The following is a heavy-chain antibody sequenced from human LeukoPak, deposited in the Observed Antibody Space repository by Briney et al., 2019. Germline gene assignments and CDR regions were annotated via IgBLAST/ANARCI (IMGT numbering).Heavy chain of an antibody. J-gene: IGHJ6*03. Sequence: GGSLRLSCSASGFIFYSYAMHWVRQAPGRGLEYVAAITSSGSSTFHANSVKGRFTISRDNAKNSLYLQMNSLRAEDTAVYYCARAGYCGGDCYLDYYYYMDVWGKGTTVTVSS. CDR2: ITSSGSST. CDR1: GFIFYSYA. CDR3: ARAGYCGGDCYLDYYYYMDV. V-gene: IGHV3-64*04. D-gene: IGHD2-21*01.